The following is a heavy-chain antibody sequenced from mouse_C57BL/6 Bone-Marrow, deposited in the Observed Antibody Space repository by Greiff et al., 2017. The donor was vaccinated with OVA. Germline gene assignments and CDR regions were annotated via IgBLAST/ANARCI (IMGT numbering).Heavy chain of an antibody. Sequence: VQLKESGPELVKPGDSVKISCKASGYSFTGYFMNWVMQSHGKSLEWIGRINPYNGDTFYNQKFKGKATLTVDKSSSTAHMELRSLTSEDSAVYDCAREIYYDYHYAMDYWGQGTSVTVSS. CDR3: AREIYYDYHYAMDY. J-gene: IGHJ4*01. V-gene: IGHV1-20*01. CDR2: INPYNGDT. D-gene: IGHD2-4*01. CDR1: GYSFTGYF.